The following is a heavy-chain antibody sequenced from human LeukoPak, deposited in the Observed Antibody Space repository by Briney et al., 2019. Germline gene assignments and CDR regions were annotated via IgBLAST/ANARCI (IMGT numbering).Heavy chain of an antibody. CDR3: ARNYYDSSGYYHAEYFQH. Sequence: SETLSLTCAVSGGSISSGGYSWSWIRQPPGKGLEWIGYIYHSGSTNYNPSLKSRVTISVDKSKNQFSLKLSSVTAADTAVYNCARNYYDSSGYYHAEYFQHWGQGTLVTVSS. V-gene: IGHV4-30-2*01. J-gene: IGHJ1*01. D-gene: IGHD3-22*01. CDR1: GGSISSGGYS. CDR2: IYHSGST.